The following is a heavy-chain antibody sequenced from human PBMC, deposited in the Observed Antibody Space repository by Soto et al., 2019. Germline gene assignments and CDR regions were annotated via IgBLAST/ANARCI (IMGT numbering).Heavy chain of an antibody. V-gene: IGHV3-30*18. D-gene: IGHD1-26*01. J-gene: IGHJ4*02. Sequence: QVQLVESGGGVVQPGRSLRLSCAASGFTFSNYAMHWVRQAPGKGLEWVALMSYDGSNEYYADSVKGRFTISRDNSKNTLYLQMNSLRDEDTAVYYCAKYGSHNFDYWGQGTLVTVSS. CDR1: GFTFSNYA. CDR2: MSYDGSNE. CDR3: AKYGSHNFDY.